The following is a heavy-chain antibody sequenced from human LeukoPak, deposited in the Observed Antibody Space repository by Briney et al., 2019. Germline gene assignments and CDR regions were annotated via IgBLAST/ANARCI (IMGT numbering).Heavy chain of an antibody. CDR1: GFTFSSYG. V-gene: IGHV3-30*18. CDR2: ISYDGSNK. J-gene: IGHJ4*02. CDR3: AKDHYDYGGYHFDY. D-gene: IGHD4-17*01. Sequence: GGSLRLSCAASGFTFSSYGMHWVRQAPGKGLEWVAFISYDGSNKYHADSVKGRFTISRDNSKNTLYLQMNSLRAEDTAVYYCAKDHYDYGGYHFDYWGQGTLVTVSS.